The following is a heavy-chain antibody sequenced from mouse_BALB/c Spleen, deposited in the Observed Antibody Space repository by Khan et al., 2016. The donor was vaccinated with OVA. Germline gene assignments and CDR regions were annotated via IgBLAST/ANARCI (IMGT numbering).Heavy chain of an antibody. V-gene: IGHV2-6-1*01. J-gene: IGHJ4*01. Sequence: QVQLKESGPDLVAPSQSLSITCTISGFSLTDYGVHWVRQPPGKGLEWLVVIWSDGSTTYNSALKSRLSISKDNSKSQVFLKMNSLQTDDTAVYYCARQPYYHYYVMDYWGQGTSVTVSS. CDR1: GFSLTDYG. CDR2: IWSDGST. D-gene: IGHD2-10*01. CDR3: ARQPYYHYYVMDY.